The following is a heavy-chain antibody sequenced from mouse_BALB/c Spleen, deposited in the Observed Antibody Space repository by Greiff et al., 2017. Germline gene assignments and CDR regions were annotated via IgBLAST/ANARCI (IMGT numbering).Heavy chain of an antibody. CDR3: ARETYYYGSSYGAMDY. Sequence: DVKLVESGPELVKPGASVKISCKTSGYTFTEYTMHWVKQSHGKSLEWIGGINPNNGGTSYNQKFKGKATLTVDKSSSTAYMELRSLTSEDSAVYYCARETYYYGSSYGAMDYWGQGTSVTVSS. J-gene: IGHJ4*01. V-gene: IGHV1-18*01. CDR2: INPNNGGT. D-gene: IGHD1-1*01. CDR1: GYTFTEYT.